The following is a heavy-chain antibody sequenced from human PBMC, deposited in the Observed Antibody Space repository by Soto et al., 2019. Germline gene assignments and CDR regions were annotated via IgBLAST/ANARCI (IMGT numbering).Heavy chain of an antibody. CDR1: GFTFSSYG. CDR3: ASAAGAYDY. D-gene: IGHD1-26*01. J-gene: IGHJ4*02. Sequence: GGSLRLSCAASGFTFSSYGIHWVRQAPGKGLEWVAVISHDGSKTNYADSVKGRFTISRDNSKDTVYLQMNSLRAEDTAVYYCASAAGAYDYWGQGTLVTVSS. CDR2: ISHDGSKT. V-gene: IGHV3-30*03.